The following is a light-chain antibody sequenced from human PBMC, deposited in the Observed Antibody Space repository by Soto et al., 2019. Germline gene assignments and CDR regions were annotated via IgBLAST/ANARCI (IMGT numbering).Light chain of an antibody. V-gene: IGKV3-15*01. Sequence: EAVMTQSPATLSVSPGERATLSCRASQSISNNLAWYQQKPGQAPRLLIHGASTRATGIPARFSGSGSGTEFTLTIRSLQSEDFAIYYCQQYHNWPPGAMYTFGQGTKLEIK. CDR3: QQYHNWPPGAMYT. J-gene: IGKJ2*01. CDR2: GAS. CDR1: QSISNN.